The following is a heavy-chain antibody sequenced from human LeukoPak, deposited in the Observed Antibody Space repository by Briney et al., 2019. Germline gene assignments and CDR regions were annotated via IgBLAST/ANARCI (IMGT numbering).Heavy chain of an antibody. D-gene: IGHD5-18*01. Sequence: SETLSLTCTVSGGSISNSSYYWGWIRQPPGKGLEGVGSIYYSGSTYYNPSLKSRVTISVDTSKNQFSLKLSSVTAADTAVYYCARGLQLWYPGDAFDIWGQGTMVTVSS. V-gene: IGHV4-39*01. J-gene: IGHJ3*02. CDR1: GGSISNSSYY. CDR2: IYYSGST. CDR3: ARGLQLWYPGDAFDI.